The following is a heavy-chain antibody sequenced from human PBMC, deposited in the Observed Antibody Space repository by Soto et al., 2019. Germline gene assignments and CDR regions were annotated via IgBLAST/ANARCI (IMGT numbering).Heavy chain of an antibody. CDR1: GFTFSSYG. CDR2: IWYDGSNK. J-gene: IGHJ3*02. V-gene: IGHV3-33*01. CDR3: ARGVADIVVVVAATHDAFDI. Sequence: GGSLRLSCAASGFTFSSYGMHWVRQAPGKGLEWVAVIWYDGSNKYYADSVKGRFTISRDNSKNTLYLQMNSLRAEDTAVYYCARGVADIVVVVAATHDAFDIWGQGTMVTVSS. D-gene: IGHD2-15*01.